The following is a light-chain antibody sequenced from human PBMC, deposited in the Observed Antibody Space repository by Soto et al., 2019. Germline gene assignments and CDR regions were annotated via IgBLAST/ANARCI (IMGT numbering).Light chain of an antibody. V-gene: IGKV3-20*01. CDR1: QSVSSSY. CDR2: GAS. J-gene: IGKJ1*01. Sequence: EIVLTQSPGTLSLSPGERATLSCRASQSVSSSYLAWYQQKPGQAPRLLIYGASSRATGIPDRFNGSGSGTDFTLTISRLEPEDFAVYYCQQYGSSLFTWTFGQGTKVEIK. CDR3: QQYGSSLFTWT.